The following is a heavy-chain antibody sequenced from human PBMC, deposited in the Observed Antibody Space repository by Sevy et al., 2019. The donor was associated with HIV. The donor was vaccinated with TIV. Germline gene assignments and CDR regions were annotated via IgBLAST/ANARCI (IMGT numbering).Heavy chain of an antibody. D-gene: IGHD6-13*01. J-gene: IGHJ4*02. Sequence: GGSLRLSCSASGFTFSRNGMHWVRQVPGKGLEWVALISYDGYSKNYADSVKGRFTISRDNSKNTVYLHMNSLRSEDTAVYYCAKESVSWYLDFWGQGTLVTVSS. CDR1: GFTFSRNG. CDR3: AKESVSWYLDF. V-gene: IGHV3-30*18. CDR2: ISYDGYSK.